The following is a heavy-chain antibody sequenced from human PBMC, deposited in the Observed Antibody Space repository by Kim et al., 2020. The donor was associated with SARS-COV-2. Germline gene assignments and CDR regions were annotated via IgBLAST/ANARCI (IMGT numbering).Heavy chain of an antibody. D-gene: IGHD2-2*01. CDR2: IIPIFGTA. J-gene: IGHJ3*02. Sequence: SVKVSCKASGGTFSSYAISWVRQAPGQGLEWMGGIIPIFGTANYAQKFQGRVTITADESTSTAYMELSSLRSEDTAVYYCARGGVVVPAATLGAFDIWGQGTMVTVSS. V-gene: IGHV1-69*13. CDR1: GGTFSSYA. CDR3: ARGGVVVPAATLGAFDI.